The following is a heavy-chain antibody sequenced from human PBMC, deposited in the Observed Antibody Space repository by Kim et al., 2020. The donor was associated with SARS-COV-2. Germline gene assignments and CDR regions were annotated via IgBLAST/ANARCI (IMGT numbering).Heavy chain of an antibody. D-gene: IGHD4-17*01. J-gene: IGHJ4*02. CDR2: IKSKTNGGTT. Sequence: GGSLRLSCAASGFTFSNAWMSWVRQAPGKGLEWVGHIKSKTNGGTTDYAAPVKGRFTISRDDSKNTVYLQMNSLKIEDTAVYYCTTDYGDNGGPRGYWGQGALVTVSS. CDR1: GFTFSNAW. CDR3: TTDYGDNGGPRGY. V-gene: IGHV3-15*01.